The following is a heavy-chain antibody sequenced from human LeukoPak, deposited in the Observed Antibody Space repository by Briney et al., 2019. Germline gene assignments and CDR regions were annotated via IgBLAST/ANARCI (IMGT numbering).Heavy chain of an antibody. CDR3: ARLHVGTIFGEVTNNFDY. CDR1: GGSISSYY. CDR2: IYYSGST. Sequence: SETLSLTCTVSGGSISSYYWSWIRQPPGKGLEWIGYIYYSGSTNYNPSLKSRVTISVDTSKNQFSLKLSSVTAADTAVYYCARLHVGTIFGEVTNNFDYWGQGTLVTVSS. D-gene: IGHD3-3*01. V-gene: IGHV4-59*01. J-gene: IGHJ4*02.